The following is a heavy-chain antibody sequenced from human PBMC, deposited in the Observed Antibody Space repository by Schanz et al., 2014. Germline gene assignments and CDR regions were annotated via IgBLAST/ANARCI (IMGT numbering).Heavy chain of an antibody. CDR1: GFTFSSYA. V-gene: IGHV3-23*01. Sequence: EVQLLESGGGLVQPGGSLRLSCAASGFTFSSYAMSWVRQAPGKGLEWVSALSGSGSSTYYADSVKGRFTISRDNSKTTLYLQMNSRRDEDTAVYCCAKQIHYETLVVTRNWGQGTLVTVSS. CDR3: AKQIHYETLVVTRN. CDR2: LSGSGSST. J-gene: IGHJ4*02. D-gene: IGHD3-9*01.